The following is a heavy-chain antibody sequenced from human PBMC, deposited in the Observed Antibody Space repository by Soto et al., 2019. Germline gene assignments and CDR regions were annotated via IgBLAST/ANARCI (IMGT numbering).Heavy chain of an antibody. D-gene: IGHD6-13*01. CDR1: GFTFSSYA. V-gene: IGHV3-23*01. Sequence: EVQLLESGGGLVQPGGSLRLSCAASGFTFSSYAMSWVRQAPGKGPEWVSIISGSGGSTYYADSVKGRFTISRDNSKNTLYLQMNSMRAEDTAVYYCAKRTNSWCFDDWGQGTLVTVSS. CDR3: AKRTNSWCFDD. CDR2: ISGSGGST. J-gene: IGHJ4*02.